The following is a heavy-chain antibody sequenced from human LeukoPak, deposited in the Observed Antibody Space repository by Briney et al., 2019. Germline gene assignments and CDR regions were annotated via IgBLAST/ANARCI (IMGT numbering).Heavy chain of an antibody. D-gene: IGHD2-15*01. CDR2: INSDGSST. J-gene: IGHJ4*02. CDR3: ARVLGYCSGGSCYSLGY. V-gene: IGHV3-74*01. CDR1: GFTFSSYW. Sequence: GGSLRLSCAASGFTFSSYWMHWVRQAPGKGLVWVSRINSDGSSTSYADSVRGRFTISRDNAKSTLYLQMNSLRAEDTAVYYCARVLGYCSGGSCYSLGYWGQGTLVTVSS.